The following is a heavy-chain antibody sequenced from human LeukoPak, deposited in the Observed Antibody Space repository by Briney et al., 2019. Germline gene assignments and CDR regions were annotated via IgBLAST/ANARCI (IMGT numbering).Heavy chain of an antibody. D-gene: IGHD6-19*01. J-gene: IGHJ4*02. Sequence: PGGSLRLSCAASGFTVSSNYMSWVRQAPGKGLEWVSVIYSGGSTYYADSVEGRFTISRDNSKNTLYLQMNSLRAEDTAVYYCAKIHLKYSSGWYYFDYWGQGTLVTVSS. CDR1: GFTVSSNY. V-gene: IGHV3-53*01. CDR2: IYSGGST. CDR3: AKIHLKYSSGWYYFDY.